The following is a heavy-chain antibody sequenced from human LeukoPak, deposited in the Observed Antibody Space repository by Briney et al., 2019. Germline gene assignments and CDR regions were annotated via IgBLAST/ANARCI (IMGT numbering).Heavy chain of an antibody. CDR3: AKDPVYYGSGSYYKGTANLDY. J-gene: IGHJ4*02. CDR1: GFTVSSNY. Sequence: GGSLRLSCAASGFTVSSNYMSWVRQAPGKGLEWVSVIYSGGSTYYADSVKGRFTISRDNSKNTLYLQMNSLRAEDTAVYYCAKDPVYYGSGSYYKGTANLDYWGQGTLVTVSS. CDR2: IYSGGST. V-gene: IGHV3-53*01. D-gene: IGHD3-10*01.